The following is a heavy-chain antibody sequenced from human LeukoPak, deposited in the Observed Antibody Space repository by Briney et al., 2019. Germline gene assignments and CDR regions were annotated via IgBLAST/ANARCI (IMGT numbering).Heavy chain of an antibody. D-gene: IGHD6-6*01. CDR1: GFTFSRYA. V-gene: IGHV3-23*01. J-gene: IGHJ4*02. CDR3: AKVKYSSSSYTFHYYFDY. CDR2: ISGSGGST. Sequence: GGSLRLSCAASGFTFSRYAMSWVRQAPGKGLEWVSAISGSGGSTYYADSVKGRFTISRDNSKNTLYLRMNSLRAEDTAVYYCAKVKYSSSSYTFHYYFDYWGQGTLVTVSS.